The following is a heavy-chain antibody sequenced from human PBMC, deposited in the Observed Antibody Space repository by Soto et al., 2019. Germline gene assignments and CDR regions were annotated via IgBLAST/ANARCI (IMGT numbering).Heavy chain of an antibody. CDR3: ARLDVSSGYPSYFYY. CDR2: IYYSGST. J-gene: IGHJ4*02. CDR1: GGSISSYY. D-gene: IGHD3-22*01. V-gene: IGHV4-59*08. Sequence: SEPLSLTCTVSGGSISSYYWSWIRQPPGKGLEWIGYIYYSGSTNYNPSLKSRVTISVDTSKNQFSLKLSSVTAADTAVYYCARLDVSSGYPSYFYYWGQENLVTVSS.